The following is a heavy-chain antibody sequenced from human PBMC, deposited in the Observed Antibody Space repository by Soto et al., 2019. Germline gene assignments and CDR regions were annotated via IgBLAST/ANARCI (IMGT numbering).Heavy chain of an antibody. CDR2: IDPSDSQT. V-gene: IGHV5-10-1*01. CDR3: ARQIYDSDTGPNFQYYFDS. D-gene: IGHD3-22*01. J-gene: IGHJ4*02. Sequence: GQALNISCKGSGYSFAGYWFTWVRQPTGKGLEWMGRIDPSDSQTYYSPSFRGHVTISVTKSITTVFLQWSSLRASDTAMYYCARQIYDSDTGPNFQYYFDSWGQGTPVTVS. CDR1: GYSFAGYW.